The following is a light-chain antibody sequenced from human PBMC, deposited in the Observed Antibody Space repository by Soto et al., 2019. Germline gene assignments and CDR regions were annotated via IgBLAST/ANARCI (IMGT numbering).Light chain of an antibody. J-gene: IGKJ2*01. CDR1: QSISSS. Sequence: DIQMPQSPSSLSASVGDRVTITCRASQSISSSFNWYQQKPGKAPKLLIYAASSLQSGVPSRFSGSGSGTDFTLTISSRQTEDFATYYCQQSYSTPYTFGPGTNLEI. CDR3: QQSYSTPYT. CDR2: AAS. V-gene: IGKV1-39*01.